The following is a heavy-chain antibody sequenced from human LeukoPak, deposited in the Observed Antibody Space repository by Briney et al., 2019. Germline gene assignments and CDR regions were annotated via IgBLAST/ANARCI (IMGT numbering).Heavy chain of an antibody. V-gene: IGHV3-74*01. CDR2: VASDGST. D-gene: IGHD1-26*01. Sequence: GGSLRLSCAASGFTFSSYWMHWVRQAPGKGLVWVSRVASDGSTVYADSVKGRFTISRDNAKDTVYLQMNSLRVEDTAVYYCIGSGGWPGYWGQGTLVTVSS. CDR1: GFTFSSYW. J-gene: IGHJ4*02. CDR3: IGSGGWPGY.